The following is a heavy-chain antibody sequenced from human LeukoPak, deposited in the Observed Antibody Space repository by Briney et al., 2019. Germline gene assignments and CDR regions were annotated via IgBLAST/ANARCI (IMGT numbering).Heavy chain of an antibody. CDR3: AKGDSYYYMDV. V-gene: IGHV3-23*01. D-gene: IGHD3-16*01. CDR2: ISGSGGST. CDR1: GFTFSSYG. Sequence: PGGSLRLSCAASGFTFSSYGMSWVRQAPGKGLEWVSAISGSGGSTYYADSVKGRFTCSRDNSKNTLYLQMNSLRAVDTALYYCAKGDSYYYMDVWGKGATVTVSS. J-gene: IGHJ6*03.